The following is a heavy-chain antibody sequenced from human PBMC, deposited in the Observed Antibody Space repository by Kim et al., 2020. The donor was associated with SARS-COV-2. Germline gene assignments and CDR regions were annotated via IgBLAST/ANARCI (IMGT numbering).Heavy chain of an antibody. V-gene: IGHV3-23*01. Sequence: GGSLRLSCAASGFAFSDYPMSWVRQAPGKGLEWVSAISDNGGHTYYTASVRGRPTISRDNSKNTLLLQLSSLTVEDTADYYCAKEMELGLSTMDYWGQG. CDR1: GFAFSDYP. CDR2: ISDNGGHT. D-gene: IGHD3-10*01. J-gene: IGHJ4*02. CDR3: AKEMELGLSTMDY.